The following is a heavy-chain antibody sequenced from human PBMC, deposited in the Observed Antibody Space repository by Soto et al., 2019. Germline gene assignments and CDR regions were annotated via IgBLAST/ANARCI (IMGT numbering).Heavy chain of an antibody. Sequence: GGSLRLSCAASGFTFSSYSMNWVRQAPGKGLEWVSYISSSSSTIYYADSVKGRFTISRDNAKNSLYLQMNSLRAEDTAVYYCARAERYCSSTSCYYYYYYYMDVWGKGTTVTVSS. J-gene: IGHJ6*03. D-gene: IGHD2-2*01. V-gene: IGHV3-48*01. CDR2: ISSSSSTI. CDR1: GFTFSSYS. CDR3: ARAERYCSSTSCYYYYYYYMDV.